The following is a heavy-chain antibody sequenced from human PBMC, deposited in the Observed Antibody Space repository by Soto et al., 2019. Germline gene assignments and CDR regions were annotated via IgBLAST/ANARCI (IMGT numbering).Heavy chain of an antibody. J-gene: IGHJ3*02. V-gene: IGHV3-53*01. Sequence: PGGSLRLSCASSGFTVISNYMSWVRQAPGKGLEWVSVIYSGGSTYYADSVKGRFTISRDNSKNTLYLQMNSLRAEDTAVYYCAREPYYYYDSSGYYSPPAFDIWGQGTMVTVS. CDR1: GFTVISNY. CDR2: IYSGGST. D-gene: IGHD3-22*01. CDR3: AREPYYYYDSSGYYSPPAFDI.